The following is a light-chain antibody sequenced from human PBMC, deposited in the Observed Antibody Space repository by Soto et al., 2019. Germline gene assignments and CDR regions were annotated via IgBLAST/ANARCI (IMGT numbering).Light chain of an antibody. CDR3: GTWDSSLSAYV. Sequence: QSVLTQPPSVSAAPGQKVTISCSGRSSNIGNNDVSWYQQLPGTAPKLLIYDINKRPSGIPDRFSGSKSGTSATLGITGLQTGDEADYYCGTWDSSLSAYVLGTGTKVTVL. CDR1: SSNIGNND. CDR2: DIN. J-gene: IGLJ1*01. V-gene: IGLV1-51*01.